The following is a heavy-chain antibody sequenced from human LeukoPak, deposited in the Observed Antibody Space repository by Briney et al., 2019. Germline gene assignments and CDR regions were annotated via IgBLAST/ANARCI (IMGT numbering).Heavy chain of an antibody. Sequence: GGSLRLSCAASGFTFSSYAMHWVRQAPGKGLEWVAVISYDGSNEYYADSVKGRFTISRDNSKNTLYLQMNSLRAEDTAVYYCASFYGSGNYYGMDVWGKGTTVTVSS. D-gene: IGHD3-10*01. J-gene: IGHJ6*04. CDR2: ISYDGSNE. V-gene: IGHV3-30*04. CDR1: GFTFSSYA. CDR3: ASFYGSGNYYGMDV.